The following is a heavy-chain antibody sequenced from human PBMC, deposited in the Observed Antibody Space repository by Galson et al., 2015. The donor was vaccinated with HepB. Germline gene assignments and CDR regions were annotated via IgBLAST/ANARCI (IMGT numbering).Heavy chain of an antibody. D-gene: IGHD3-3*01. CDR3: AKEGDFWSGHTAQFDY. CDR2: ISYDGSNK. CDR1: GFTFSSYG. Sequence: SLRLSCAASGFTFSSYGMHWVRQAPGKGLEWVAVISYDGSNKYYADPVKGRFTISRDNSKNTLYLQMNSLRAEDTAVYYCAKEGDFWSGHTAQFDYWGQGTLVTVSS. V-gene: IGHV3-30*18. J-gene: IGHJ4*02.